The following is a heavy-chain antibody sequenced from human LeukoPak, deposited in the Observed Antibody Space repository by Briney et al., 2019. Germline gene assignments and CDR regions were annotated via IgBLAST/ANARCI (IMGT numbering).Heavy chain of an antibody. Sequence: GGSLRLSCEASGFTFSAYAMTWVRQAPGKGLEWVSSIGSDNKPHYSESVKGRFAISRDNSKNTLYLQMNSLRAEDTAVYYCARGWNYVAYWGQGTLVTVSS. D-gene: IGHD6-19*01. CDR2: IGSDNKP. CDR1: GFTFSAYA. CDR3: ARGWNYVAY. J-gene: IGHJ4*02. V-gene: IGHV3-23*05.